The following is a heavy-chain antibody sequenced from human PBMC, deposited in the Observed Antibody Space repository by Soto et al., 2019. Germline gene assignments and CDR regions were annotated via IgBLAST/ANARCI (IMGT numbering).Heavy chain of an antibody. V-gene: IGHV3-48*02. CDR3: SRDRLWAFDY. J-gene: IGHJ4*02. CDR1: GFAFSDSP. CDR2: IRMDNGKT. D-gene: IGHD3-16*01. Sequence: GGSVRLSCSASGFAFSDSPMNLVRQRPGRGLEWISNIRMDNGKTYYADSVKGRFTVSRDDAKNSLYLHMNSLSDDDTAVYYCSRDRLWAFDYWGQRALITVSS.